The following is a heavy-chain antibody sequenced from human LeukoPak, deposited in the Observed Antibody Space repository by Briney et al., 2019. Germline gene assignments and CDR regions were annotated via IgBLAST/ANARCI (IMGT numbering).Heavy chain of an antibody. D-gene: IGHD6-19*01. J-gene: IGHJ4*02. CDR3: ARVESSGLYFDY. Sequence: PSETLSLTCTVSGGSISSYYWSWIRQPPGKGLEWIGYIYYSGSTNYNPSLKSRVTISVDTSKNQFSLKLSSVTAADTAVYYCARVESSGLYFDYWGQGTLVTVSS. CDR1: GGSISSYY. V-gene: IGHV4-59*08. CDR2: IYYSGST.